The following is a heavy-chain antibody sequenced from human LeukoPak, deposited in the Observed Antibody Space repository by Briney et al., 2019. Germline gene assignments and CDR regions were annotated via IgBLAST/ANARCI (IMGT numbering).Heavy chain of an antibody. Sequence: PGGSLRLSCAASGFTFSSYSMNWVRQAPGKGLEWVSSISSSSSYIYYADSVKGRFTISRDNAKDSLYLQMNSLRAEDTAVYYCASPARPYSSGRYDAFDIWGQGTMVTVSS. CDR3: ASPARPYSSGRYDAFDI. CDR2: ISSSSSYI. J-gene: IGHJ3*02. V-gene: IGHV3-21*01. CDR1: GFTFSSYS. D-gene: IGHD6-19*01.